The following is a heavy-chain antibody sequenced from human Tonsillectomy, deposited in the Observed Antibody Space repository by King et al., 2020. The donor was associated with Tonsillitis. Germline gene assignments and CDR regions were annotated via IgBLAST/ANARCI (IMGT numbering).Heavy chain of an antibody. CDR2: RIPIFGTA. CDR1: GGTFSSYA. Sequence: QLVQSGAEVKKPGSSVKVSCKASGGTFSSYAISWVRQAPGQGLEWMGGRIPIFGTANYAQKCQGRVTITADESTSTAYMELSSLRSEDTAVYYCARNNWNYPPPDYWGQGTLVTVSS. CDR3: ARNNWNYPPPDY. J-gene: IGHJ4*02. V-gene: IGHV1-69*01. D-gene: IGHD1-7*01.